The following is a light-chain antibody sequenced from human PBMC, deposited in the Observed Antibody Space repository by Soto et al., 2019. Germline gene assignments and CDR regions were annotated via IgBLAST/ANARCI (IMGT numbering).Light chain of an antibody. V-gene: IGLV2-14*01. CDR1: MRDVGAYNL. CDR3: SAYTASSTLV. J-gene: IGLJ3*02. Sequence: QSALTQPASVSGSAGQSITISCSGTMRDVGAYNLVSWYQQHPGTAPKLIIYEVRNRPSGISSRFSGSRSGNTASLTISGIQSEDEGDYYCSAYTASSTLVFGGGTKVTVL. CDR2: EVR.